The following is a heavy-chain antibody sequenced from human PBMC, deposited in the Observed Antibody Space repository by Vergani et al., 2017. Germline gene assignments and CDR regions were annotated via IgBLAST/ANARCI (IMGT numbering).Heavy chain of an antibody. V-gene: IGHV4-61*02. Sequence: QVQLQESGPGLVKPSQTLSLTCTVSGGSISSGSYYWSWIRQPAGKGLEWIGRISTSGSTNYNPSLKSRVTISLDTSENQFSLKLNSLTAADTAVYYCARAAAAALDYWGQGTLVTVSS. D-gene: IGHD6-13*01. CDR3: ARAAAAALDY. CDR1: GGSISSGSYY. J-gene: IGHJ4*02. CDR2: ISTSGST.